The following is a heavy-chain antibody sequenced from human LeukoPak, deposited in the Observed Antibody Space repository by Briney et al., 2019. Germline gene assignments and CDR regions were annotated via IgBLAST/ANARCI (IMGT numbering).Heavy chain of an antibody. J-gene: IGHJ4*02. D-gene: IGHD6-13*01. CDR2: IYYSGST. CDR3: ARGGSSWYDGIDY. Sequence: NASETLSLTCTVSGGSISSYYWNWIRQPPGKGLEWIGYIYYSGSTNYNPSLKSRVTISVDTSKNQFSLKLSSVTAADTAVYYCARGGSSWYDGIDYWGQGTLVTVSS. V-gene: IGHV4-59*01. CDR1: GGSISSYY.